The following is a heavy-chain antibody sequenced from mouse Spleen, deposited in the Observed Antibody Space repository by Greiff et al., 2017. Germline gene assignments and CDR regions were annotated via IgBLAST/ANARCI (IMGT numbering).Heavy chain of an antibody. V-gene: IGHV1-82*01. CDR3: ARGSSWFAY. Sequence: VQRQQSGPELVKPGASVKISCKASGYAFSSSWMNWVKQRPGKGLEWIGRIYPGDGDTNYNGKFKGKATLTADKSSSTAYMQLSSLTSEDSAVYFCARGSSWFAYWGQGTLVTVSA. CDR2: IYPGDGDT. CDR1: GYAFSSSW. J-gene: IGHJ3*01.